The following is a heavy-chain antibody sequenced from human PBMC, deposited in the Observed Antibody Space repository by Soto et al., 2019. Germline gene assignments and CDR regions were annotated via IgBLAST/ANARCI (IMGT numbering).Heavy chain of an antibody. Sequence: ASVKVSCKASGYTFTSYGISWVRQAPGQGLEWMGWISAYNGNTNYAQKLQGRVTMTTDTSTSTAYMELRSLRSDDTAVYYCARDWPFSYDSSGYNEGNWYFDLWGRGTLVTSPQ. CDR3: ARDWPFSYDSSGYNEGNWYFDL. CDR1: GYTFTSYG. V-gene: IGHV1-18*01. D-gene: IGHD3-22*01. CDR2: ISAYNGNT. J-gene: IGHJ2*01.